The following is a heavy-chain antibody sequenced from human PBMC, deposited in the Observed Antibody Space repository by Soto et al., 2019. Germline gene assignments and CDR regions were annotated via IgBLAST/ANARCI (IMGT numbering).Heavy chain of an antibody. CDR2: IYYSGST. Sequence: QVQLQESGPGLVKPSQTLSLTCTVSGGSISSGGCYWSGIRQHPGKGLEWIGYIYYSGSTDYNPAPKSRVTISVDTSKIQSSLKLSSVTAADTAVDYCAREPLSWGQGTLVTVSS. CDR1: GGSISSGGCY. J-gene: IGHJ4*02. CDR3: AREPLS. V-gene: IGHV4-31*03.